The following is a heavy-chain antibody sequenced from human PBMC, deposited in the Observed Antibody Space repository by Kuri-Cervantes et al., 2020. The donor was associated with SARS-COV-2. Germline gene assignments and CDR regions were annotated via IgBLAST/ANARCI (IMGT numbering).Heavy chain of an antibody. D-gene: IGHD3-22*01. CDR2: ISSSGSTI. Sequence: GESLKISCAASGFTFSDYYMSWIRQAPGKGLEWVSHISSSGSTIYYADSVKGRFTISRDNAKNSLYLQMNSLRAEDTAVYYCARDRYDSSGWVYFQHWGQGTLVTVSS. CDR1: GFTFSDYY. J-gene: IGHJ1*01. V-gene: IGHV3-11*04. CDR3: ARDRYDSSGWVYFQH.